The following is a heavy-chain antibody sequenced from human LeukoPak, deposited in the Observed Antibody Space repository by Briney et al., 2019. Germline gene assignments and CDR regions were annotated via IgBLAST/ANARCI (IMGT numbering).Heavy chain of an antibody. V-gene: IGHV1-46*01. CDR1: GYTFTSYY. D-gene: IGHD2-2*01. J-gene: IGHJ4*02. Sequence: ASVKVSCTASGYTFTSYYMHWVRQAPGQGLEWMGIINPSGGSTSYAQKFQGRVTMTRDTSTSTVYMELSSLRSEDTTVYYCARDHPGGCSSTSCQDSEPDYWGQGTLVTVSS. CDR3: ARDHPGGCSSTSCQDSEPDY. CDR2: INPSGGST.